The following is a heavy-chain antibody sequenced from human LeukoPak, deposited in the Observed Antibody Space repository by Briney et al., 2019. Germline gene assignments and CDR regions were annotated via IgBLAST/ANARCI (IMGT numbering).Heavy chain of an antibody. J-gene: IGHJ4*02. V-gene: IGHV3-30*02. D-gene: IGHD1-26*01. CDR2: IRYDGSNK. Sequence: GGSLRLSCAASGFTVSSNYMSWVRQAPGKGLEWVAFIRYDGSNKYYADSVKGRFTISRDNSKNTLYLQMNSLRAEDTAVYYCAKDRSGSYQFDYWGQGTLVTVSS. CDR3: AKDRSGSYQFDY. CDR1: GFTVSSNY.